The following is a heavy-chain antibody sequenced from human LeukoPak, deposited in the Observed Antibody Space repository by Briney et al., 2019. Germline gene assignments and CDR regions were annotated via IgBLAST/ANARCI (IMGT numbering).Heavy chain of an antibody. CDR1: GYSLTELS. Sequence: VASVKVSCKVSGYSLTELSMHWVRQAPGQGLEWMGWINPNSGGTNYAQKFQGRVTMTRDTSISTAYMELSRLRSDDTAVYYCARDNNWFDPWGQGTLVTVSS. CDR3: ARDNNWFDP. CDR2: INPNSGGT. J-gene: IGHJ5*02. V-gene: IGHV1-2*02.